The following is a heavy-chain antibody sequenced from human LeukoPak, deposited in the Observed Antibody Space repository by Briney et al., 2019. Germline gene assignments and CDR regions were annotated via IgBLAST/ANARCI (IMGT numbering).Heavy chain of an antibody. Sequence: SETLSLTCTVSGYSISSGYYWGWIRQPPGKGLEWIGSIYHSGSTFYNPSLKSRVTISVDTSKNQFSLKLSSVTAADTAVYYCARVSGSSKAVDYWGQGTLVTVSS. D-gene: IGHD1-26*01. V-gene: IGHV4-38-2*02. CDR2: IYHSGST. CDR1: GYSISSGYY. CDR3: ARVSGSSKAVDY. J-gene: IGHJ4*02.